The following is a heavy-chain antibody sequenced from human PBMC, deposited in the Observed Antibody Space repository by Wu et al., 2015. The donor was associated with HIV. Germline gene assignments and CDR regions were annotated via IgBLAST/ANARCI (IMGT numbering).Heavy chain of an antibody. Sequence: QVQLVQSGADVKKPGASVKVSCKASGYTFTGNYIHWVRQAPGQGLEWMGWINSKSGDTNYAQKFQGRVTMTRDTSITTAYMELSRLRSDDTAVYYCARVGGSYYYYFDYWGQGTLVHRLL. CDR2: INSKSGDT. D-gene: IGHD1-26*01. CDR3: ARVGGSYYYYFDY. J-gene: IGHJ4*02. V-gene: IGHV1-2*02. CDR1: GYTFTGNY.